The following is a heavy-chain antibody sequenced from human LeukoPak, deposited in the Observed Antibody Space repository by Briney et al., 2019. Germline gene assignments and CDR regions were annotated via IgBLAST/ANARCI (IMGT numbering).Heavy chain of an antibody. V-gene: IGHV4-34*01. CDR2: INHSGST. Sequence: PSETLSLTCAVYGGSFSGYYWSWIRQPPGKGLEWIGEINHSGSTNYNPSLKSRVTISVDTSKNQFSLKLSSVTAADTAVYYCARRPSRIQPRSRYLDVWGKGTTVTVSS. CDR3: ARRPSRIQPRSRYLDV. CDR1: GGSFSGYY. D-gene: IGHD5-18*01. J-gene: IGHJ6*03.